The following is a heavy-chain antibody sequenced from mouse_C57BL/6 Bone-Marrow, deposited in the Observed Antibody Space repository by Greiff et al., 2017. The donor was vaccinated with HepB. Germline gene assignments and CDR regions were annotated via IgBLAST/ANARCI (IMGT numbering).Heavy chain of an antibody. V-gene: IGHV1-80*01. J-gene: IGHJ4*01. D-gene: IGHD2-1*01. CDR3: ARKGIYYGAMDY. CDR2: IYPGDGDT. Sequence: LVESGAELVKPGASVKISCKASGYAFSSYWMNWVKQRPGKGLEWIGQIYPGDGDTNYNGKFKGKATLTADKSSSTAYMQLSSLTSEDSAVYFWARKGIYYGAMDYWGQGTSVTVSS. CDR1: GYAFSSYW.